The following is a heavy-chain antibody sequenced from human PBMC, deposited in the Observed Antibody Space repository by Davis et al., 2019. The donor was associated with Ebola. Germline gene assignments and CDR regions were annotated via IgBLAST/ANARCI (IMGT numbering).Heavy chain of an antibody. V-gene: IGHV4-39*01. CDR3: ARRRLSFEAIDY. CDR1: GGSISSNNYY. J-gene: IGHJ4*02. Sequence: SETLSLTCTVSGGSISSNNYYWGWIRQPPGKGLEWIGSFYYRGTTYYTPSLKSRVTISVDTSKNQFSLKLSSVSAADTAVYYCARRRLSFEAIDYWGQGTLVTVSS. D-gene: IGHD1-26*01. CDR2: FYYRGTT.